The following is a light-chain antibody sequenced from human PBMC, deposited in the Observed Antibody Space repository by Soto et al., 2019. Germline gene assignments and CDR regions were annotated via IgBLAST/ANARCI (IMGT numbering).Light chain of an antibody. V-gene: IGKV1-33*01. CDR1: HDIYNY. J-gene: IGKJ4*01. Sequence: DIQMTQSPSSLSASFGDRVTITCQATHDIYNYLNWYQQKPGKAPELLIYNASNLERGVRSRLSGSVSGTDFTLAISSLQSEDIASHLCRQSQKIPLTFGGGTKVQFK. CDR3: RQSQKIPLT. CDR2: NAS.